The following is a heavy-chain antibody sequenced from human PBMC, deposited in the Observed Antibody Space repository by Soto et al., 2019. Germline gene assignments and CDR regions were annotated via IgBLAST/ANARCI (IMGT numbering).Heavy chain of an antibody. D-gene: IGHD6-13*01. Sequence: QVQLQESGPGLVKPSETLSLTCTVSGDSISSYYWSWIRQPPGKGLEWIGDIYNSGSTNYNPSLKSRVTIAVDTSKNQFSLKLSSVTAADTAVYYCAGAQGYYWGQGTLVTVSS. CDR3: AGAQGYY. J-gene: IGHJ4*02. CDR1: GDSISSYY. V-gene: IGHV4-59*01. CDR2: IYNSGST.